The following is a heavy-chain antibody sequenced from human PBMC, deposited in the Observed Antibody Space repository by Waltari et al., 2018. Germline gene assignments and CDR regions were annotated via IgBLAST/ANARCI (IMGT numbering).Heavy chain of an antibody. CDR2: MNPNIGNT. CDR3: ARGSYYDILTGYPPNYGMDV. V-gene: IGHV1-8*01. Sequence: QVQLVQSGAEVKKPGASVKVSCKASGYTFTSYDINWVRQATGQGLEWRGWMNPNIGNTRNAQKFQGRVTMTRNTSISTAYMELSSLRSEDTAVYYCARGSYYDILTGYPPNYGMDVWGQGTTVTVSS. CDR1: GYTFTSYD. J-gene: IGHJ6*02. D-gene: IGHD3-9*01.